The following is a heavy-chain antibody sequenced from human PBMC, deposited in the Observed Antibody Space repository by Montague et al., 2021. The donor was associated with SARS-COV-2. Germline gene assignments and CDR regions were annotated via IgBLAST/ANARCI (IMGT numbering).Heavy chain of an antibody. CDR3: ARVITPRDRNGSGGYGDVFFDI. Sequence: SLRLSCAASGFTFSKYEMNWVRQAPGKGLEWVSYISGSGTDIYYADSVKGRFTISRDNAMTSLYLRMNSLRVEDTAVYYCARVITPRDRNGSGGYGDVFFDIWGQGTKLIVSS. CDR2: ISGSGTDI. V-gene: IGHV3-48*03. D-gene: IGHD3-10*01. J-gene: IGHJ3*02. CDR1: GFTFSKYE.